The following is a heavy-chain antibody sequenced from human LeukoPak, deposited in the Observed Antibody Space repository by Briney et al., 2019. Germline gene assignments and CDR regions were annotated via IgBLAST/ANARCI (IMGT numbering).Heavy chain of an antibody. CDR2: INSDGSST. J-gene: IGHJ4*02. D-gene: IGHD6-6*01. Sequence: GESLRLSCAASGFTFSSYWMHWVRQAPGKGLVWVSRINSDGSSTSYADSVKGRFTISRDNAKNTLYLQMSSLRAEDTAVYYCARGAAARPTDFDYWGQGTLVTVSS. CDR1: GFTFSSYW. CDR3: ARGAAARPTDFDY. V-gene: IGHV3-74*01.